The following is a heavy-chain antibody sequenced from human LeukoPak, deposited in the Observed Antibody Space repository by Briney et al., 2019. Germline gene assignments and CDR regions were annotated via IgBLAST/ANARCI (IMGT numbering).Heavy chain of an antibody. Sequence: ASVKVSCKASGYTFTSYGISWVRQAPGQGLEWMGWISAYNGNTNYAQKLQGRVTMTTDTSTSTAYMELRSLRSDDTAVYYCARDLAGTMSGRLGDYWGQGTLVTVSS. D-gene: IGHD1-1*01. CDR2: ISAYNGNT. CDR1: GYTFTSYG. V-gene: IGHV1-18*01. J-gene: IGHJ4*02. CDR3: ARDLAGTMSGRLGDY.